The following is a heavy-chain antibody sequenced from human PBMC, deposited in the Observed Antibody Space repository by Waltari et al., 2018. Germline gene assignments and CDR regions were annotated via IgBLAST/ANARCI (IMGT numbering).Heavy chain of an antibody. CDR3: AKDGGVTGPAEYFQH. D-gene: IGHD2-21*02. J-gene: IGHJ1*01. CDR1: GGSFSGYY. V-gene: IGHV3-23*01. CDR2: ISGSGGST. Sequence: VQLQQWGAGLLKPSETLSLTCAVYGGSFSGYYWSWIRQPPGKGLEWVSAISGSGGSTYYADSVKGRFTISRDNSKNTLYLQMNSLRAEDTAVYYCAKDGGVTGPAEYFQHWGQGTLVTVSS.